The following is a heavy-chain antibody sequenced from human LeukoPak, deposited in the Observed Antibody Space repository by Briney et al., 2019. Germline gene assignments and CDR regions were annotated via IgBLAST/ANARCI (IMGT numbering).Heavy chain of an antibody. CDR3: ARTEAAGHNWFDP. J-gene: IGHJ5*02. V-gene: IGHV4-59*01. Sequence: SETLSLTCTVSGGSISSYYWSWIRQPPGKGLEWVGYIYYSGSTNYNPSLKSRVTISVDTSKNQFSLKLSSVTAADTAVYYCARTEAAGHNWFDPWGQGTLVTVSS. CDR2: IYYSGST. D-gene: IGHD6-13*01. CDR1: GGSISSYY.